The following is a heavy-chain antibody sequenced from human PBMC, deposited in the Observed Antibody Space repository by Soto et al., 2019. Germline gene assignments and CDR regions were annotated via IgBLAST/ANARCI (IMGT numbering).Heavy chain of an antibody. CDR1: GFTFGDHA. V-gene: IGHV3-23*01. CDR3: AKGLLIMVRKVIIPPQYYYGMDV. CDR2: ISGSGGIT. Sequence: LRLSCAASGFTFGDHAMSWVRQAPGKGLEWVADISGSGGITYYEDSVKGRFTISRDNAKNTLYLQMNSLRAEDTAVYYCAKGLLIMVRKVIIPPQYYYGMDVWGQGTTVTVSS. J-gene: IGHJ6*02. D-gene: IGHD3-10*01.